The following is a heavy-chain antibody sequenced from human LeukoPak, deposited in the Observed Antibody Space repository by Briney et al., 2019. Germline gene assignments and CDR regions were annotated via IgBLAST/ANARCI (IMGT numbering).Heavy chain of an antibody. J-gene: IGHJ5*02. CDR3: AREFRIAAAGRELNWFDP. CDR1: GGSISSSSW. V-gene: IGHV4-4*02. CDR2: IYHSGST. D-gene: IGHD6-13*01. Sequence: SGTLSLTCAVSGGSISSSSWWSWVRQPPGKGLEWIGEIYHSGSTNYNPSLKSRVTISVDKSKNQFSLKLSSVTAADTAVYYCAREFRIAAAGRELNWFDPWGQGTLVTVSS.